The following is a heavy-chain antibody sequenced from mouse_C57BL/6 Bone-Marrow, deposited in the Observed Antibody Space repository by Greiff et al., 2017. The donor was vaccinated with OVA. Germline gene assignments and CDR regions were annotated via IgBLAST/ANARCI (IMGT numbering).Heavy chain of an antibody. J-gene: IGHJ2*01. CDR2: IDPENGDT. CDR1: GFNIKDDS. CDR3: TSYGSFDY. V-gene: IGHV14-4*01. Sequence: VQLKESGAELVRPGASVKLSCTASGFNIKDDSMHWVKQRPEQGLEWIGWIDPENGDTEYASKFQGKATISADTSSHPAYLQLCSLTAEDSAVYCCTSYGSFDYWGQGTTLTVSA. D-gene: IGHD2-1*01.